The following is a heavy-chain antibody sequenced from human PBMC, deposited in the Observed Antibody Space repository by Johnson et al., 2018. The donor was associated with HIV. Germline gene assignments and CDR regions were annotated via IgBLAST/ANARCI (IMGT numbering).Heavy chain of an antibody. V-gene: IGHV3-9*01. CDR1: GFTFDDYA. CDR2: ISWNSGSI. CDR3: AKAVDTAMTDAFDV. J-gene: IGHJ3*01. Sequence: VQLVESGGGLVQPGGSLRLSCAASGFTFDDYAMHWVRQAPGKGLEWVSGISWNSGSIGYADSVKGRFTISRDNSKNTLYLQMNSLRAEDTALYYCAKAVDTAMTDAFDVWGHGTMVTVSS. D-gene: IGHD5-18*01.